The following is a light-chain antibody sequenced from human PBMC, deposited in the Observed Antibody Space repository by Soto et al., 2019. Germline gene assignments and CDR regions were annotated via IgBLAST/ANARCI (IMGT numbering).Light chain of an antibody. CDR1: QSVSSN. CDR2: GAL. V-gene: IGKV3-15*01. CDR3: QQYNDWPLT. Sequence: RVMTQSPVTLSVSPGERATLSCRASQSVSSNLAWYQQKPGQAPSLLIYGALTRAAGIPARFSGTGSGTEFTLTISSLQSEDFALYYCQQYNDWPLTFGQGTKVDIK. J-gene: IGKJ1*01.